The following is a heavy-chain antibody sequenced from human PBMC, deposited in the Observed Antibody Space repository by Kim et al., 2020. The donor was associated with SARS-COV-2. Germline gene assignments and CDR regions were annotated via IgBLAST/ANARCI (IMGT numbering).Heavy chain of an antibody. CDR3: ARAQADIVVVPAALAGEEMGLHYYYYGMDV. D-gene: IGHD2-2*01. V-gene: IGHV3-64*01. CDR2: ISSNGGST. Sequence: GGSLRLSCAASGFTFSSYAMHWVRQAPGKGLEYVSAISSNGGSTYYANSVKGRFTISRDNSKNTLYLQMGSLRAEDMAVYYCARAQADIVVVPAALAGEEMGLHYYYYGMDVWGQGTTVTVSS. CDR1: GFTFSSYA. J-gene: IGHJ6*02.